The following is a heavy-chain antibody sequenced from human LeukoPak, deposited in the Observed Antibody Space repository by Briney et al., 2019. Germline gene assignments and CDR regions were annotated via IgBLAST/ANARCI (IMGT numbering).Heavy chain of an antibody. CDR3: ARDASRGYYDYGDYGAFYWYFDL. Sequence: SETLSLTCTVSGGSISSGSYYWSWIRQPAGKGLEWIGRIYTSGSTNYNPSLKSLVTISVDTSKNQFSLKLSSVTAADTAVYYCARDASRGYYDYGDYGAFYWYFDLWGRGTLVTVSS. V-gene: IGHV4-61*02. CDR1: GGSISSGSYY. D-gene: IGHD4-17*01. J-gene: IGHJ2*01. CDR2: IYTSGST.